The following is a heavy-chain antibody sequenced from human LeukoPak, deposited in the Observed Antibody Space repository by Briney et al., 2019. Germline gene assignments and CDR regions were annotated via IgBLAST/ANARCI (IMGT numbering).Heavy chain of an antibody. CDR3: ATGPHYYDSSGYYYEEGY. D-gene: IGHD3-22*01. Sequence: ASVKVSCKVSGYTLTELSMHWVRQAPGKGLEWMGGFDPEDGETIYAQKFQGRVTMTEDTSTDTAYMELSSLRSEDTAVYYCATGPHYYDSSGYYYEEGYWGQGTLVTVSS. CDR2: FDPEDGET. V-gene: IGHV1-24*01. CDR1: GYTLTELS. J-gene: IGHJ4*02.